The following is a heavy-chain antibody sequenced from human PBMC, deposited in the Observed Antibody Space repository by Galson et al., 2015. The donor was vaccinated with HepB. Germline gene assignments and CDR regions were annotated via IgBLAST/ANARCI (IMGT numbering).Heavy chain of an antibody. Sequence: SLRLSCAASAFTFSTYCMTWVRQAPGKGLEWVADIKEDGGEKNYVDSVKGRFTISRENAKKSLYLQMNSLRTEDTAVYYCVRVLNGAAGGLEHYYYYYMDVWGKGTTVTVSS. J-gene: IGHJ6*03. CDR2: IKEDGGEK. D-gene: IGHD6-13*01. CDR3: VRVLNGAAGGLEHYYYYYMDV. V-gene: IGHV3-7*01. CDR1: AFTFSTYC.